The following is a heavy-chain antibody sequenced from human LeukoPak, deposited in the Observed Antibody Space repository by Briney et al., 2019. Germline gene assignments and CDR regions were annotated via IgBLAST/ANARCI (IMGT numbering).Heavy chain of an antibody. CDR3: ARDRLLRYFDWLRADAFDI. J-gene: IGHJ3*02. V-gene: IGHV1-18*01. D-gene: IGHD3-9*01. CDR1: GYTFTSYG. CDR2: ISAYNGNT. Sequence: GASVKVSCKASGYTFTSYGISWVRQAPGQGLEWMGWISAYNGNTNYAQKLQGRVTMTTDTSTSTAYMELRSLRSDDTAVYYCARDRLLRYFDWLRADAFDIWGQGTMVTVSS.